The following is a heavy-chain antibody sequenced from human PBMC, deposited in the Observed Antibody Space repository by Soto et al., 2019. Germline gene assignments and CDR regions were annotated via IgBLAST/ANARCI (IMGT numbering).Heavy chain of an antibody. V-gene: IGHV3-33*01. CDR3: ARDCDPDYRRLCYYYGMDV. CDR2: IWYDGSNK. CDR1: GFTFSSYG. Sequence: PGGSLRLSCAASGFTFSSYGMHWVRQAPGKGLEWVAVIWYDGSNKYYADSVKGRFTISRDNSKNTLYLQMNSLRAEDTAVYYCARDCDPDYRRLCYYYGMDVWGQGTTVTVSS. D-gene: IGHD4-4*01. J-gene: IGHJ6*01.